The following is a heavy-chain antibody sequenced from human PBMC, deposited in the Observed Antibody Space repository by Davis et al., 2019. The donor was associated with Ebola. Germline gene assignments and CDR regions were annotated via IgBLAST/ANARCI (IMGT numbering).Heavy chain of an antibody. CDR2: MNPNSGNR. V-gene: IGHV1-8*01. CDR3: TRSETSSGWFDP. D-gene: IGHD6-25*01. J-gene: IGHJ5*02. CDR1: GYTFTSYD. Sequence: AASVKVSCKASGYTFTSYDINWVRQATGQGLEWMGWMNPNSGNRGYVQMFQGRVTMTRNTSITTAYMELSNLRSEDTAVYYCTRSETSSGWFDPWGQGTPVTVSS.